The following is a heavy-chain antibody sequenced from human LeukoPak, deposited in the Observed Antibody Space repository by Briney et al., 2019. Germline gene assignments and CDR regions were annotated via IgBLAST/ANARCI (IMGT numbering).Heavy chain of an antibody. CDR3: ARDPKYSNSWFFDY. D-gene: IGHD6-13*01. CDR2: VWYDGSNK. V-gene: IGHV3-33*01. CDR1: VFAFSRSG. Sequence: GGSLRLSCASSVFAFSRSGMHWVRQAPGKGLEWVAVVWYDGSNKHYADSVKGRFTISRDNSNNTLYLQMNSLRAEDTAVYYCARDPKYSNSWFFDYWGQGTLVTVSS. J-gene: IGHJ4*02.